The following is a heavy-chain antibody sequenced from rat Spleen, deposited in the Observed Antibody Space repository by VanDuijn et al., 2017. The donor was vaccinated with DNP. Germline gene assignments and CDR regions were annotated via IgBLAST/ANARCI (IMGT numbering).Heavy chain of an antibody. D-gene: IGHD1-2*01. CDR2: ISYSGGT. V-gene: IGHV3-1*01. J-gene: IGHJ3*01. CDR1: GYSITSNY. Sequence: EVQLQESGPGLVKPSQSLSLTCSVTGYSITSNYWGWIRKFPGNKMEYLGYISYSGGTTYNPSLKSRISFTRDTSKNQFFLQLNSVTTEDTATYYCARSDYYGSYRPFTYWGQGTLVTVSS. CDR3: ARSDYYGSYRPFTY.